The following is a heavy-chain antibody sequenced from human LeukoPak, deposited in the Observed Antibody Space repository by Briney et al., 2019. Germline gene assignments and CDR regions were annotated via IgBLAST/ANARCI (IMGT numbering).Heavy chain of an antibody. CDR2: IIPIFDTA. CDR1: GGTFSSYA. CDR3: ARAPLGVHGPFDY. J-gene: IGHJ4*02. Sequence: SVKVSCKASGGTFSSYAISWVRQAPGQGLEWMGGIIPIFDTANYAQKFQGRVTITADESTRTAYMELSSLRSEDTAVYYCARAPLGVHGPFDYWGQGAQVTVSS. D-gene: IGHD3-10*01. V-gene: IGHV1-69*13.